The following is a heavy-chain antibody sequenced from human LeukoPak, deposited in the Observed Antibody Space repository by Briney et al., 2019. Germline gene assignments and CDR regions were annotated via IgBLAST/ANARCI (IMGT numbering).Heavy chain of an antibody. Sequence: ASVKVSCKASGYSFTNYYMHWVRQAPGQGLEWMGIINSSGGSTTYAQKFQGRVTMTRDTSISTAYMELSRLKSDDTAVYYCAREDPLYASGADTFDFWGQGTLVTVSS. CDR3: AREDPLYASGADTFDF. J-gene: IGHJ4*02. CDR1: GYSFTNYY. V-gene: IGHV1-46*01. CDR2: INSSGGST. D-gene: IGHD3-10*01.